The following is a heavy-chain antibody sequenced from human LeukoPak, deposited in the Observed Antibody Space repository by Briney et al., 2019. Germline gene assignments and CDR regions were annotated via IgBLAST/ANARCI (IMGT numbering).Heavy chain of an antibody. Sequence: GGSLRLSCAASGFTFSSYGMHWVRQAPGKGLEWVAVIWYDGSNKYYADSVKGRFTISRDNSKNTLYLQMNSLRAEDTAVYYCARGGDIVVVPAAMSSDYWGQGTLVTVSS. CDR1: GFTFSSYG. CDR2: IWYDGSNK. D-gene: IGHD2-2*01. J-gene: IGHJ4*02. CDR3: ARGGDIVVVPAAMSSDY. V-gene: IGHV3-33*01.